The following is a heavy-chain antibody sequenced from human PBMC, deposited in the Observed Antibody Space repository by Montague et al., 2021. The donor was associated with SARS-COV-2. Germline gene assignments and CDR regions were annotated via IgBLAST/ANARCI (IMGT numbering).Heavy chain of an antibody. J-gene: IGHJ4*02. CDR3: ARGDVEMATIKSGGPFYHFDY. CDR2: VDYSGNT. CDR1: GGPISGSSDY. Sequence: SEILSLTCTVTGGPISGSSDYWGWIRQSPGKGLEWIASVDYSGNTYYXXXLKSRLTISVDTSKNQFSLKLSSVTAADTAVYYCARGDVEMATIKSGGPFYHFDYWGQGTLVTVSS. D-gene: IGHD5-24*01. V-gene: IGHV4-39*07.